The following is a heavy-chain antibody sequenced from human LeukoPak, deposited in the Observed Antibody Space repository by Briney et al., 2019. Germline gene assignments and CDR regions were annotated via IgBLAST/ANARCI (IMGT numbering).Heavy chain of an antibody. CDR1: GVTFSSYG. V-gene: IGHV3-33*01. CDR2: IWYDGNNK. CDR3: VRDLPHNCGGDCPWVY. J-gene: IGHJ4*02. D-gene: IGHD2-21*02. Sequence: GGALRLSCAASGVTFSSYGMHWVRQARAKGLEWVAVIWYDGNNKYYADSVKRRFTISRDNSKNTLYLQMNSLRDEDTAVYYCVRDLPHNCGGDCPWVYWGQGTLVTVSS.